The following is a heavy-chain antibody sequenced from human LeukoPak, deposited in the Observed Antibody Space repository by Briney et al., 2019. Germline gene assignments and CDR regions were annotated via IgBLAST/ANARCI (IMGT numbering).Heavy chain of an antibody. J-gene: IGHJ4*02. CDR2: ISYDGSNK. CDR3: ARDSNYDSSGYYSRLDY. Sequence: GGSLRLSCAASGFTFSSYAMHWVRQAPGKGLEWVAVISYDGSNKYYTDSVKGRFTISGDNSKNTLYLQMNSLRAEDTAVYYCARDSNYDSSGYYSRLDYWGQGTLVTVSS. D-gene: IGHD3-22*01. V-gene: IGHV3-30*04. CDR1: GFTFSSYA.